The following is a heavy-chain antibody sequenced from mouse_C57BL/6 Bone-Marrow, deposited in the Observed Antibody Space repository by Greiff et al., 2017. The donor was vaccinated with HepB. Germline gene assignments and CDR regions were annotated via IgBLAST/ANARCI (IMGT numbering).Heavy chain of an antibody. CDR2: IYPGDGDT. CDR3: AITAQATPFAY. J-gene: IGHJ3*01. CDR1: GYAFSSYW. D-gene: IGHD3-2*02. V-gene: IGHV1-80*01. Sequence: QVQLQQSGAELVKPGASVKISCKASGYAFSSYWMNWVKQRPGKGLEWIGQIYPGDGDTNYNGKFKGKATLTADKSSSTAYMQRSSLTSEDSAVYYCAITAQATPFAYWGQGTRVTVSA.